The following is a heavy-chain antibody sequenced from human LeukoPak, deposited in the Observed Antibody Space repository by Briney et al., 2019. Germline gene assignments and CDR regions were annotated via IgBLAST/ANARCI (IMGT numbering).Heavy chain of an antibody. D-gene: IGHD3-22*01. CDR1: GYTFTSYG. V-gene: IGHV1-18*01. CDR3: ARDRIGYYYDSSGYYVLGYENRFDY. CDR2: ISAYNGNT. Sequence: ASVKVSCKASGYTFTSYGISWVRQAPGQGLEWMGWISAYNGNTNYAQKLQGRVTMTTDTSTSTAYMELRSLRSDDTAVYYCARDRIGYYYDSSGYYVLGYENRFDYWGQGTLVAVSS. J-gene: IGHJ4*02.